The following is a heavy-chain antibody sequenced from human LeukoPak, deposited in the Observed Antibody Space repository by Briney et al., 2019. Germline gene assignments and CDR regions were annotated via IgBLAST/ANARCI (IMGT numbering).Heavy chain of an antibody. CDR2: IIPILGIA. Sequence: SVKVSRQASGGTLSSHAISWVRQAPGQGLEWMGRIIPILGIAMYEQKFQGRVTITADKSTSTAYMELSSLRSEETAMYFCASRVLEGLNYYYGVDVWGQGTTVAASS. CDR1: GGTLSSHA. J-gene: IGHJ6*02. V-gene: IGHV1-69*10. CDR3: ASRVLEGLNYYYGVDV. D-gene: IGHD4/OR15-4a*01.